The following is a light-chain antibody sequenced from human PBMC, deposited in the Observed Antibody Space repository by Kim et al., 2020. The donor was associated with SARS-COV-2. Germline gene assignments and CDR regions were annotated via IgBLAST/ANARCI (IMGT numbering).Light chain of an antibody. CDR1: QSVSSN. J-gene: IGKJ2*01. Sequence: EIVLTQSPATLSVSPGVRATLSCRASQSVSSNLAWYQQRPGQAPRLLIYGASTRATGIPDRFSGSGSATDFTLTISSLQSEDSAVYYCQQYNQWPPEYTFGQGTKLEI. CDR3: QQYNQWPPEYT. CDR2: GAS. V-gene: IGKV3-15*01.